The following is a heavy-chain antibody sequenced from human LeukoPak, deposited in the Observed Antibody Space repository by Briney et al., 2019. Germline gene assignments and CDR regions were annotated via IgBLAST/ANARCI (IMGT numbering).Heavy chain of an antibody. J-gene: IGHJ3*02. D-gene: IGHD3-10*01. Sequence: SETLSLTCTVSGGSISSYYWSWIRQPAGKGLESIGRIYTSGSTNYNPSLKSRVTMSVDTSKNQFSLKLSSVTAADTAVYYCARVVPRTIPYYYYGSGTAGAFDIWGQGTVVTVSS. V-gene: IGHV4-4*07. CDR3: ARVVPRTIPYYYYGSGTAGAFDI. CDR1: GGSISSYY. CDR2: IYTSGST.